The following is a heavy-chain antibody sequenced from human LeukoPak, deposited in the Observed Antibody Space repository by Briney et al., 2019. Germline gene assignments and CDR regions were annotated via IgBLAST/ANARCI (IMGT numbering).Heavy chain of an antibody. CDR1: GFTFSSYS. CDR3: ARARSTWSSGWYAAGTFDY. V-gene: IGHV3-48*04. D-gene: IGHD6-19*01. CDR2: ISSSSSTI. Sequence: GGSLRLSCAASGFTFSSYSMNWVRQAPGKGLEWVSYISSSSSTIYYADSVKGRFTISRDNAKNSLYLQMNSLRAEDTAVYYCARARSTWSSGWYAAGTFDYWGQGTLVTVSS. J-gene: IGHJ4*02.